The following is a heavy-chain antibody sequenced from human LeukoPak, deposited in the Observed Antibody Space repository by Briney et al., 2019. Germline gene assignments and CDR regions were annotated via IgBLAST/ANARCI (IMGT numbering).Heavy chain of an antibody. Sequence: GGSLRLSCAVSGFTYSSHNMHWVRQAPGKGLEWVANIKQDGSEKYYVDSVKGRFTISRDNAKNSLYLQMNSLRAEDTAVYYCARAMPAYCGGDCYTDYWGQGTLVTVSS. D-gene: IGHD2-21*02. J-gene: IGHJ4*02. CDR3: ARAMPAYCGGDCYTDY. CDR1: GFTYSSHN. CDR2: IKQDGSEK. V-gene: IGHV3-7*01.